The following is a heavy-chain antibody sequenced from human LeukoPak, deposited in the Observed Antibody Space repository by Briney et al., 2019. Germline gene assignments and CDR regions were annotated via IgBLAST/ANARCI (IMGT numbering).Heavy chain of an antibody. CDR1: GGSISNYY. D-gene: IGHD3-9*01. Sequence: SETLSLTCTVSGGSISNYYWSWIRQPPGKGLEWIGYIYYSGSTNYSPSLKSRVTMSADTSKNQFSLKVSSVTAADTAVYYCARVVTYYDILNWFDPWGQGTLVTVSS. J-gene: IGHJ5*02. V-gene: IGHV4-59*01. CDR2: IYYSGST. CDR3: ARVVTYYDILNWFDP.